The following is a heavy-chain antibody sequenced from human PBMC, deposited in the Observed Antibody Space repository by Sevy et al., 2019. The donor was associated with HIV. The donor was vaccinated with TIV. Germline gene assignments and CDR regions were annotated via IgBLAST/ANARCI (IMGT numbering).Heavy chain of an antibody. CDR1: GFTFRTSG. CDR3: AKDYSAGITMVRGAYRARGDYFDY. CDR2: ISYDEAHK. J-gene: IGHJ4*02. Sequence: GGSLRLSCVTSGFTFRTSGMHWVRQSPGKGLEWVAVISYDEAHKNYAHSVKGRFSISKDNSKNTLYLQMSSLRTEETAVYYSAKDYSAGITMVRGAYRARGDYFDYWGQGTQVTVSS. D-gene: IGHD3-10*01. V-gene: IGHV3-30*18.